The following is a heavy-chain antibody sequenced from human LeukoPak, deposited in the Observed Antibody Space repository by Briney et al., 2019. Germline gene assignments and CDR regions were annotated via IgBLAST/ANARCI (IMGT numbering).Heavy chain of an antibody. CDR1: GFRFSRYW. Sequence: PGGSLRLSCEASGFRFSRYWMHWVRQAPGQWLVWVSGITSDGITTNYADFVKGRFTISRDNAKNTLYLQVDSLRPDDTAVYYCARDYDRYYMDVWGKGTTVTVSS. CDR3: ARDYDRYYMDV. J-gene: IGHJ6*03. V-gene: IGHV3-74*01. CDR2: ITSDGITT. D-gene: IGHD3-3*01.